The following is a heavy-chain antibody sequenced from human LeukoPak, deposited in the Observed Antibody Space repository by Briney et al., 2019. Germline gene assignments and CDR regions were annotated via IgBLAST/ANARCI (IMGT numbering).Heavy chain of an antibody. CDR1: GGSISSSNYF. V-gene: IGHV4-39*07. Sequence: SETLSLTCTVSGGSISSSNYFWGWIRQPPGKGLEWIGSIYYSGSTYYNPSLKSRVTISVDTSKNQFSLKLSSVTAADTAVYYCARAGDYGDNDAFDIWGQGTMVTVSS. CDR2: IYYSGST. CDR3: ARAGDYGDNDAFDI. J-gene: IGHJ3*02. D-gene: IGHD4-17*01.